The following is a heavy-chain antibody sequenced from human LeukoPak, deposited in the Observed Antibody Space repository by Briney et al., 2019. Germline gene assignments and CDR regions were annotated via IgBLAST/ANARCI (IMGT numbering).Heavy chain of an antibody. CDR3: AKTLFGFSYGKIDY. J-gene: IGHJ4*02. D-gene: IGHD5-18*01. Sequence: PGGPLRLSCATSEFTFRSHAMNWVRQAPGKGLEWVSSISDTGDTYYADSVKGRFTISRDNSRNTLYLQMSSLRAEDTAIYYCAKTLFGFSYGKIDYWGQGTLVTVSS. CDR1: EFTFRSHA. V-gene: IGHV3-23*01. CDR2: ISDTGDT.